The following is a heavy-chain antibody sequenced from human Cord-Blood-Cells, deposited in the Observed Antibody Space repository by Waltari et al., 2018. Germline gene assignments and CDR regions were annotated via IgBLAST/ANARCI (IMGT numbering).Heavy chain of an antibody. D-gene: IGHD2-2*01. CDR2: INPSGCST. CDR1: GYHFTSYS. V-gene: IGHV1-46*03. Sequence: QVQLVQSGAEVKKPGASVKVSCKASGYHFTSYSMHWLRQAPGQGLEWMGIINPSGCSTSYAKKFQGRVTMTRDTSTSTVYMELSSLRSEDTAVYYCARGCSSTSCLYYFDYWGQGTLVTVSS. J-gene: IGHJ4*02. CDR3: ARGCSSTSCLYYFDY.